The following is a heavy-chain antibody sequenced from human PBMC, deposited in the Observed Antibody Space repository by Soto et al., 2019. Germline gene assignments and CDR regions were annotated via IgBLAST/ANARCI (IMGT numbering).Heavy chain of an antibody. D-gene: IGHD4-4*01. Sequence: ASVKVSCKASGYTFTSYDINWVRQATGQGLEWMGWINAYNGNTDYAQKFQGRVTMTTDTSTSTAYMELRSLRSDDTAVYYCASQRGSYRGWYFALWGRGTLVTVSS. V-gene: IGHV1-18*01. CDR2: INAYNGNT. CDR1: GYTFTSYD. CDR3: ASQRGSYRGWYFAL. J-gene: IGHJ2*01.